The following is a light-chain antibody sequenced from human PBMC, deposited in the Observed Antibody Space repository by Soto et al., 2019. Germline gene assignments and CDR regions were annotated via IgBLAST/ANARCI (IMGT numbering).Light chain of an antibody. V-gene: IGKV3-20*01. CDR2: GAS. Sequence: EIVLTQSPGTLSLSPGERATLSCRASQSVSSSYLAWYQQKPGQAPRLLIYGASSRATGIPDRFSGSESGTDFTLTISRLEPEDFAVYYCHQYDSSPLTFGGGTQVEIK. J-gene: IGKJ4*01. CDR3: HQYDSSPLT. CDR1: QSVSSSY.